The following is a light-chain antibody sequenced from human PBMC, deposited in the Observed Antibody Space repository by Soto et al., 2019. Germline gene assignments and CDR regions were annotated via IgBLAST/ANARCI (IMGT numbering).Light chain of an antibody. Sequence: DIQMTQSPSSLSASLGDRVTITCRASQSISNYLNWYQQKPGKAPKVLIYAASNLQSGVPSRFSGSGSGTDFTPTISSLQPEDFATYYCQQSYSTPITLGQGTRLEI. V-gene: IGKV1-39*01. CDR3: QQSYSTPIT. CDR1: QSISNY. J-gene: IGKJ5*01. CDR2: AAS.